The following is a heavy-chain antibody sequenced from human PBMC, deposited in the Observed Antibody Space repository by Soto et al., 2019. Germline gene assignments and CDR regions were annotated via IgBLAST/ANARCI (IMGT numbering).Heavy chain of an antibody. Sequence: QVVLLQSGSEVKEPGSSVMVSCQISGSTFNNFAFSWVRQAPGHGPEWMGGIVVISNTVDYSQRFQDRVTITADTSTNTLYMALGSLTFEDTTVYYCARAIKRWEVHYYFDYWGQGTLVTVSS. J-gene: IGHJ4*02. CDR1: GSTFNNFA. CDR3: ARAIKRWEVHYYFDY. V-gene: IGHV1-69*06. CDR2: IVVISNTV. D-gene: IGHD1-26*01.